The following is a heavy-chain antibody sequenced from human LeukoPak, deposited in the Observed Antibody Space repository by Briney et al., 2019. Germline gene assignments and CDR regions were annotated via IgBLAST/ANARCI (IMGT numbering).Heavy chain of an antibody. V-gene: IGHV4-34*01. CDR1: GGSFSGYY. J-gene: IGHJ4*02. CDR3: ARGRGYCSSTSCYDLDY. CDR2: INHSGST. D-gene: IGHD2-2*01. Sequence: PSETLSLTCAVYGGSFSGYYWSWIRQPPGKGLEWIGEINHSGSTNYNPSLKSRVTISVDTSKNQFSLKLSSVTAADTAVYHCARGRGYCSSTSCYDLDYWGQGTLVTVSS.